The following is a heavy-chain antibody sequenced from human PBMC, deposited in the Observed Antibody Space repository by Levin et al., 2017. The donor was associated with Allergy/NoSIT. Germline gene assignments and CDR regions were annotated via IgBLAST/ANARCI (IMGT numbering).Heavy chain of an antibody. J-gene: IGHJ1*01. V-gene: IGHV4-59*01. CDR2: IYYSGST. D-gene: IGHD6-13*01. Sequence: SETLSLTCTVSGGSISYYYWSWIRQPPGKGLEWIGYIYYSGSTTYNPSLKSRVTISVDTSKNQFSLKLSSVTAADTAVYYCARGSWQLSLGEYFQHWGQGTLVTVSS. CDR3: ARGSWQLSLGEYFQH. CDR1: GGSISYYY.